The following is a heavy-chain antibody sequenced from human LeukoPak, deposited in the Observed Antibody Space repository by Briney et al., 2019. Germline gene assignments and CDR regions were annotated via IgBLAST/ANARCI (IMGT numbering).Heavy chain of an antibody. CDR3: AREWGLESSGYYYAY. J-gene: IGHJ4*02. CDR1: GYTFTSYG. D-gene: IGHD3-22*01. V-gene: IGHV1-18*01. Sequence: ASVKVSCKASGYTFTSYGISWVRQAPGQGHEWMGWISAYNGNTNYAQKLQGRVTMTTDTSTSTAYMELRSLRSDDTAVYYCAREWGLESSGYYYAYWGQGTLVTVSS. CDR2: ISAYNGNT.